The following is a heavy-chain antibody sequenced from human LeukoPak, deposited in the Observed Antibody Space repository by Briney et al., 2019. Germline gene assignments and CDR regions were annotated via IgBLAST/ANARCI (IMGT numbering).Heavy chain of an antibody. CDR3: AKDRERIAVVHFDY. J-gene: IGHJ4*02. V-gene: IGHV3-23*01. CDR1: GFTFSSYA. CDR2: ISGSGGST. Sequence: QAGGSLRLSYAASGFTFSSYAMSWVRQAPGEGLEWVSAISGSGGSTYYADSVKGRFTISRDNSKNTLYLQMNSLRAEDTAVYYCAKDRERIAVVHFDYWGQGTLVTVSS. D-gene: IGHD6-19*01.